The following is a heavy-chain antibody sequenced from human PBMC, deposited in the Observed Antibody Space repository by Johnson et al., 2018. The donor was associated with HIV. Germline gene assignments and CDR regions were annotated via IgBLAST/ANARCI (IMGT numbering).Heavy chain of an antibody. V-gene: IGHV3-20*04. CDR1: GFTFDDYG. J-gene: IGHJ3*02. CDR2: INWNGGST. CDR3: AKESDHFDAVASDI. D-gene: IGHD1-14*01. Sequence: VQLVESGGGLVQPGGSLRLSCAASGFTFDDYGMNWVRQAPGKGLEWVSGINWNGGSTGYADSVKGRFTVSRDNSQNILYLHMNSLRTDDTAMYYCAKESDHFDAVASDIWGQGTMVTVSS.